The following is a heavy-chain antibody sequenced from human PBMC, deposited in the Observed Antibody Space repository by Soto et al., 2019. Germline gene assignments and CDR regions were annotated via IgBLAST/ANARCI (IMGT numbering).Heavy chain of an antibody. J-gene: IGHJ6*02. Sequence: QVQLVQSGAEVKKPGSSVKVSCKASGGTFSSYTISWVRQAPGQGLGWMGRIIPILGIANYAQKFQGRVTITADKSTSTAYMELSSLRSEDTAVYYCAGGITMVRGVITTMDVWGQGTTVTVSS. CDR3: AGGITMVRGVITTMDV. V-gene: IGHV1-69*02. CDR1: GGTFSSYT. D-gene: IGHD3-10*01. CDR2: IIPILGIA.